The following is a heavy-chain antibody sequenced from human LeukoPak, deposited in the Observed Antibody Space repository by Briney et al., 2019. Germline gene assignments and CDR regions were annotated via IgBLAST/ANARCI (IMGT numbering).Heavy chain of an antibody. J-gene: IGHJ4*02. CDR1: GGSISSYY. CDR2: IYYSGST. V-gene: IGHV4-59*01. Sequence: SETLSLTCTVSGGSISSYYWSWIRRPPGKGLEWIGYIYYSGSTNYNPSLKSRVTISVDTSKNQFSLKLSSVTAADTAVYYCARGQRGYPFDYWGQGTLVTVSS. CDR3: ARGQRGYPFDY. D-gene: IGHD5-18*01.